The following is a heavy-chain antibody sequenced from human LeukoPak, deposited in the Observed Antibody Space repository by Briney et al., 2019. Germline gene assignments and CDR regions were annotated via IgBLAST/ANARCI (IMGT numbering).Heavy chain of an antibody. Sequence: PGGSLRRSCAASGFTFSSYAMSWVRQAPGKGLEWVSAISGSGGSTYYADSVKGRFTISRDNSKNTLYLQMNSLRAEDTAVYYCARLKRGVYYFDYWGQGTLVTVSS. V-gene: IGHV3-23*01. CDR1: GFTFSSYA. CDR2: ISGSGGST. J-gene: IGHJ4*02. CDR3: ARLKRGVYYFDY. D-gene: IGHD6-13*01.